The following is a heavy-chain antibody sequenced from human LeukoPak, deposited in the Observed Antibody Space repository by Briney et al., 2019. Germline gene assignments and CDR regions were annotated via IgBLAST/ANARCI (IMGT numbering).Heavy chain of an antibody. CDR3: AKRGSGWYEDYYYYMDV. D-gene: IGHD6-19*01. Sequence: PGGSLRLSCAASGFTFSTYGMSWVRQAPGKGREWVSAIGGSGGGTYYADSVKGRFTISRDNSKNTLYLQMNSLRAEDTAVYYCAKRGSGWYEDYYYYMDVWGKGTTVTISS. CDR1: GFTFSTYG. CDR2: IGGSGGGT. V-gene: IGHV3-23*01. J-gene: IGHJ6*03.